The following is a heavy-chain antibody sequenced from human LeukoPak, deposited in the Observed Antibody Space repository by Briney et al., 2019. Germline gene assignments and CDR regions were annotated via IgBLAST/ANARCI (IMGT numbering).Heavy chain of an antibody. J-gene: IGHJ6*02. D-gene: IGHD3-10*01. Sequence: GESLKISCKGSGYSFTSYWIGWVRQMPGKGLEWMGIIYPGDSDTRYSPSFQGQVTISADKSISTAYLQWSSLKASDTAMYYCARGLYLVGGYYYYGMDVWGQGTTVTVSS. CDR2: IYPGDSDT. CDR1: GYSFTSYW. V-gene: IGHV5-51*01. CDR3: ARGLYLVGGYYYYGMDV.